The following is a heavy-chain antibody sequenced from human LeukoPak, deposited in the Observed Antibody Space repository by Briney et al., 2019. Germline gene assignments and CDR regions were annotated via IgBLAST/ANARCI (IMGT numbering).Heavy chain of an antibody. J-gene: IGHJ4*02. CDR2: IGGSGDRT. CDR3: ARDRYGDYALDY. D-gene: IGHD4-17*01. Sequence: PGGSLRLSCAASGFTFTSYAMTWVRQAPGKGLEWVSVIGGSGDRTFYADSVKGRFTISRDNSKNTVYLQMNSLRAEDTAVYYCARDRYGDYALDYWGQGSLVTVFS. CDR1: GFTFTSYA. V-gene: IGHV3-23*01.